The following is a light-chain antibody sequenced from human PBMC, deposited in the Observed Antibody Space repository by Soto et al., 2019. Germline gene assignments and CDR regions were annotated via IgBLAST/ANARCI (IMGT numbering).Light chain of an antibody. CDR2: GAS. CDR3: QQYGTSPIT. CDR1: HMVGSDY. J-gene: IGKJ5*01. V-gene: IGKV3-20*01. Sequence: EIVLTQFPGTLSLSPGEGATLSCRASHMVGSDYLVWYQQKPGQAPRLLIYGASTRATGIPARFSGSGSGTDFTLTINRLEPEDFALYYCQQYGTSPITFGQGTRLEIK.